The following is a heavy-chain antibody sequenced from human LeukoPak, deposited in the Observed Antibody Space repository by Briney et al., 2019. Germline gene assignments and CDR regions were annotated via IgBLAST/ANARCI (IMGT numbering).Heavy chain of an antibody. V-gene: IGHV4-59*01. CDR2: IYYSGST. J-gene: IGHJ4*02. CDR3: ARGGYSGYDPFDY. CDR1: GASISSYY. D-gene: IGHD5-12*01. Sequence: KPSETLSLTCTVSGASISSYYWSWIRQPPGKGLEWIGYIYYSGSTNYNPYLKSRVTISVDTSKNQFSLKLSSVTAADTAVYYCARGGYSGYDPFDYWGQGTLVTVPS.